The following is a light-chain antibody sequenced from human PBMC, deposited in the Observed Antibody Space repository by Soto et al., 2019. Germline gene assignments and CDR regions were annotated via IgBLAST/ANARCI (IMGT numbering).Light chain of an antibody. Sequence: QSVLTQPPSVSGAPGQRVTISCTGSSSNIGAGYDVHWYQQLPGTAPKLLIYGNNNRPSGVPDRFSGSKSGNTASLTVSGLQAEDEADYYCSSDAGTNNLGVFGGGTKLTVL. CDR2: GNN. J-gene: IGLJ3*02. V-gene: IGLV1-40*01. CDR3: SSDAGTNNLGV. CDR1: SSNIGAGYD.